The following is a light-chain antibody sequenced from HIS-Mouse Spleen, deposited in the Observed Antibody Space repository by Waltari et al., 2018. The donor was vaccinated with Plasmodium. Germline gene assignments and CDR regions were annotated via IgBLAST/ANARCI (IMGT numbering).Light chain of an antibody. CDR1: SSNSGSNT. CDR2: SNN. J-gene: IGLJ2*01. Sequence: QSVLTQPPSASGTPGQRVTISCSGSSSNSGSNTGNWYQQPPGTAPKPLIYSNNPRPSGVPDRFSGSKSGTSASLAISGLQSEDEADYYCAAWDDSLNGVVFGGGTKLTVL. CDR3: AAWDDSLNGVV. V-gene: IGLV1-44*01.